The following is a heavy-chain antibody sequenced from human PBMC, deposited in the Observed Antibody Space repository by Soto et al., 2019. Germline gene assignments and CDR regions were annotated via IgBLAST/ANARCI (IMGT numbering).Heavy chain of an antibody. V-gene: IGHV3-23*01. CDR3: ARRDYITPGYLNS. CDR2: ISVSGGAT. CDR1: GFTFSAYA. Sequence: EVQLLESGGGVVQPGGSLRLSCAASGFTFSAYAMTWVRQAPGKGLEWVSVISVSGGATYYADSVKGRFTISRDNSKNWLYGKMTSMSAEEAALFFGARRDYITPGYLNSGGQGPLVAFSS. D-gene: IGHD3-10*01. J-gene: IGHJ4*02.